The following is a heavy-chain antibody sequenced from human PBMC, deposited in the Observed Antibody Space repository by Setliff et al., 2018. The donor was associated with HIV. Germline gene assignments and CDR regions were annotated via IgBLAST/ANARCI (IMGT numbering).Heavy chain of an antibody. CDR2: IKQDGSEK. Sequence: GGSLRLSCAASGFTFSSYWMSWVRQAPGKGLEWVANIKQDGSEKYYVDSVKGRFTISRDNAKNSLYLQMTSLRAEDTAVYYCARDPAVVIPGYFDLWGRGTLVTVSS. D-gene: IGHD2-15*01. CDR3: ARDPAVVIPGYFDL. J-gene: IGHJ2*01. V-gene: IGHV3-7*01. CDR1: GFTFSSYW.